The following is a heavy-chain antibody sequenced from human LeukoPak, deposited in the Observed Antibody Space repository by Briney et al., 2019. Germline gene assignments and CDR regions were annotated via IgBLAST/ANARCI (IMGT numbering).Heavy chain of an antibody. V-gene: IGHV1-2*02. J-gene: IGHJ4*02. CDR2: IEPKSGGT. D-gene: IGHD2-2*02. CDR3: AREMGVVPTAIPTVDS. Sequence: ASVTVSCTASGYTFTGHFMHWVRHAPGQGLEWMGWIEPKSGGTHYGHKFQGRVTMTRDTSMSTAYMELSRLKTDDTAVYYCAREMGVVPTAIPTVDSWGQGTLVTVSS. CDR1: GYTFTGHF.